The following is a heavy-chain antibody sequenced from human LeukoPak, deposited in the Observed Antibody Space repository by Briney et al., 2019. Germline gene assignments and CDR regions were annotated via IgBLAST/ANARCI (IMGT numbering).Heavy chain of an antibody. V-gene: IGHV4-59*01. CDR1: GGSFSGYY. CDR2: IYYSGST. CDR3: ARGAVAGTPGNDY. J-gene: IGHJ4*02. D-gene: IGHD6-19*01. Sequence: PSETLSLTCAVYGGSFSGYYWSWIRQPPGKGLEWIGYIYYSGSTNYNPSLKSRVTISVDTSKNQFSLKLSSVTAADTAVYYCARGAVAGTPGNDYWGQGTLVTVSS.